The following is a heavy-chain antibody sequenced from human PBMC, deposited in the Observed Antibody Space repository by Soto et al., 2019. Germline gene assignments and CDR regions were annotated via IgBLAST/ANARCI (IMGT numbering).Heavy chain of an antibody. CDR2: ISGSGGGT. J-gene: IGHJ4*02. D-gene: IGHD6-13*01. Sequence: GGSLRLSCAASGFTFSSYAMSWVRQAPGKGLEWVSAISGSGGGTYYADSVKGRFTISRDNSKNTLYLQMNSLRAEDTAVYYCAKDLLSSSWEREYYFDYWGKGTLVTVSS. CDR1: GFTFSSYA. CDR3: AKDLLSSSWEREYYFDY. V-gene: IGHV3-23*01.